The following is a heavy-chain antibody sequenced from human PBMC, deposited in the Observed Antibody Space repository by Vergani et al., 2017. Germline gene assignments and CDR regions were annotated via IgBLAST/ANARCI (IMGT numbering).Heavy chain of an antibody. J-gene: IGHJ4*02. D-gene: IGHD2-21*01. Sequence: EVMLVQSGAEVKKPGESLKISCKYSESSFISNEIAWVRQMSGKGLQWMGNINPIDSKIAYSPSFQGQAIMSLDKSITTAYLQWRSLKASDTAIYYCTRHVPCGDVAFLHFDHWGQGTQVTVSS. CDR2: INPIDSKI. CDR3: TRHVPCGDVAFLHFDH. CDR1: ESSFISNE. V-gene: IGHV5-51*01.